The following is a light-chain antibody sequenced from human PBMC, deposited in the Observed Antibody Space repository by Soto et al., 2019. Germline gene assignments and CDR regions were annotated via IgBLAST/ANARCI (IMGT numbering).Light chain of an antibody. CDR2: GAS. J-gene: IGKJ4*01. V-gene: IGKV3-20*01. CDR1: QSVTDNY. Sequence: EIVLTHSPATLSLSPGERATLSFRASQSVTDNYLAWYQQKPGQAPRLVISGASSRTSGIPDRFSASGSGTEFTLTISSLQPDDIATYYCQQYDSYSTFGGGTKVDIK. CDR3: QQYDSYST.